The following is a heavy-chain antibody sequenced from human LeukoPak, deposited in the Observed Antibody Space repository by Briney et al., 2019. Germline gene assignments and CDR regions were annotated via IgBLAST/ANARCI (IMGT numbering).Heavy chain of an antibody. V-gene: IGHV3-74*01. J-gene: IGHJ4*02. Sequence: GGSLRLTRAGSVFTFSSYWMHWVRQGQGKKGLLWVARINSDGSNIRYADSVEGRFTISRDNGKNTLDLQMNSLRAEDTAVYYCVRGAPFDYWGQGTLVTVSS. CDR2: INSDGSNI. CDR1: VFTFSSYW. CDR3: VRGAPFDY.